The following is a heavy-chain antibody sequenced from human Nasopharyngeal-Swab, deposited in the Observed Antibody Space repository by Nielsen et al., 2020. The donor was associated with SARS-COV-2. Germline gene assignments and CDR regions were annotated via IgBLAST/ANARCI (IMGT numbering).Heavy chain of an antibody. CDR3: ARGLSGVVPAPILGLGPYYYYYYMDV. CDR1: GGSFRGSY. V-gene: IGHV4-34*01. Sequence: SETLSLTCAVYGGSFRGSYWGWIRQPPGKGPEWIAEINHSGSTRYHTCLRSRVTLSVDTSMNQVSLEVGSVTAADTAVYYCARGLSGVVPAPILGLGPYYYYYYMDVWGKGTTVTVSS. J-gene: IGHJ6*03. D-gene: IGHD2-2*01. CDR2: INHSGST.